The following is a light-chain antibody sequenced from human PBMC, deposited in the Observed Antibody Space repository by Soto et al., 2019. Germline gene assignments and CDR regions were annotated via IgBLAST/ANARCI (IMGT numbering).Light chain of an antibody. CDR3: QQSYKIPPT. V-gene: IGKV3-15*01. CDR1: QRISSN. J-gene: IGKJ2*01. Sequence: EIVMTQSPATLSVSPGDIATLSCRASQRISSNLAWYQQKPGQAPRLLIYGASTRATGIPARFRGSGSETEFTLTISSLQSEDFATYYCQQSYKIPPTFGQGTKVEIK. CDR2: GAS.